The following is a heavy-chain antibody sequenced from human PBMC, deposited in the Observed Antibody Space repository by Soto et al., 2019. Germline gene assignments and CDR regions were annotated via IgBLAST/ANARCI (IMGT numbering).Heavy chain of an antibody. J-gene: IGHJ6*02. CDR1: GYSFTSYW. Sequence: GESLKISCKGSGYSFTSYWIGWVRQMPGKGLEWMGIIYPGDSDTRYSPSFQGQVTISADKSISTAYLQWSSLKASDTAMYYCARSNTAMGDYYYYGMDVWGQGTTVTVS. CDR2: IYPGDSDT. V-gene: IGHV5-51*01. CDR3: ARSNTAMGDYYYYGMDV. D-gene: IGHD5-18*01.